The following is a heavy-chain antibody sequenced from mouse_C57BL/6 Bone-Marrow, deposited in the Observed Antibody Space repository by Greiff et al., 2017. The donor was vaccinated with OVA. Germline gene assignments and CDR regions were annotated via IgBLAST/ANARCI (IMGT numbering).Heavy chain of an antibody. Sequence: EVQVVESAGGLVQPGSSMKLSCTASGFTFSDYYMAWVRQVPEKGLEWVANINYDGSSTYYLDSLKSRFIISRDNAKNILYLQMSSLKSEDTATYYCARDGATARYFDVWGTGTTVTVSS. D-gene: IGHD1-2*01. CDR2: INYDGSST. CDR3: ARDGATARYFDV. J-gene: IGHJ1*03. V-gene: IGHV5-16*01. CDR1: GFTFSDYY.